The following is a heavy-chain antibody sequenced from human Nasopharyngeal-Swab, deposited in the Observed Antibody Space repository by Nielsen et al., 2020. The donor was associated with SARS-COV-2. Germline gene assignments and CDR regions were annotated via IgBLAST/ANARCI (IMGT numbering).Heavy chain of an antibody. CDR2: IFPDDSDT. V-gene: IGHV5-51*01. J-gene: IGHJ2*01. Sequence: GESLKISCKGSGYTFSDSWIAWVRQMPGKGLEWMGIIFPDDSDTKYSPSFQGQVTISVEKSINTAYLQWTSLQASDTAMYYCARPPGWIAPAGDWFFDLWGRGTLVTVSS. CDR3: ARPPGWIAPAGDWFFDL. CDR1: GYTFSDSW. D-gene: IGHD6-13*01.